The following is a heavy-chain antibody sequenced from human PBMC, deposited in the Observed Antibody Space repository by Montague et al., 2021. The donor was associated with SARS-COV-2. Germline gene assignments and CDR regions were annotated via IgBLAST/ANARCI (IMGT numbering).Heavy chain of an antibody. V-gene: IGHV2-70*01. J-gene: IGHJ4*02. Sequence: PALVKPTQTLTLTCTFSGFSLSTSGMCVSWIRQSPGKALEWLALIDWDDDKYYSTSLKTRLTISKDTSKNQVVLTMTNMDPVDTATYYCARTMDAGTYYYDSSGYYPFDYWGQGTLVTVSS. CDR2: IDWDDDK. CDR3: ARTMDAGTYYYDSSGYYPFDY. D-gene: IGHD3-22*01. CDR1: GFSLSTSGMC.